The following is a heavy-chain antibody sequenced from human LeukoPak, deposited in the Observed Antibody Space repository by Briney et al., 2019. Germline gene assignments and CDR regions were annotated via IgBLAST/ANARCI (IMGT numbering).Heavy chain of an antibody. Sequence: GGSLRLSCAASGFTFSSYGMHWVRQAPGKGLEWVAFIRYDGSNKYYADSVKGRFTISRDNSKNTLYLQMNSLRADDTAVYYCAKGRIAPAGRDAFDIWGQGTMVTVSS. V-gene: IGHV3-30*02. CDR1: GFTFSSYG. CDR3: AKGRIAPAGRDAFDI. J-gene: IGHJ3*02. D-gene: IGHD6-13*01. CDR2: IRYDGSNK.